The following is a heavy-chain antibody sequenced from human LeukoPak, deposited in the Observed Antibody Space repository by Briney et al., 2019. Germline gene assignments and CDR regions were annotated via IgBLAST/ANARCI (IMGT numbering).Heavy chain of an antibody. CDR3: ARVSVGFLEWLLHDKCDAFDI. CDR1: GYTFTGYY. V-gene: IGHV1-2*06. D-gene: IGHD3-3*01. Sequence: ASVKVSCKASGYTFTGYYMHWARQAPGQGLEWMGRINPNSGGTNYAQKFQGRVTMTRDTSISTAYMELSRLRSDDTAVYYCARVSVGFLEWLLHDKCDAFDIWGQGTMVTVPS. J-gene: IGHJ3*02. CDR2: INPNSGGT.